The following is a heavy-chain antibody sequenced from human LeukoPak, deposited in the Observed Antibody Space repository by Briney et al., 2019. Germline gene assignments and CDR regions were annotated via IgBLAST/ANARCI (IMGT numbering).Heavy chain of an antibody. J-gene: IGHJ4*02. D-gene: IGHD1-14*01. Sequence: GGSLRLSCAASRFIFSKYAMSWVRQAPGKGLEWVSGVNSNSGDTPYADFAKGRFTISRDNSKNTLYLQMNSLRVEDTAVYYCARKDSGLNPFDLWGQGTLVTVSS. V-gene: IGHV3-23*01. CDR3: ARKDSGLNPFDL. CDR2: VNSNSGDT. CDR1: RFIFSKYA.